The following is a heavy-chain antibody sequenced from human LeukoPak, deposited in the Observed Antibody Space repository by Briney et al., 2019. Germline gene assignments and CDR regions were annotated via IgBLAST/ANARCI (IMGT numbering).Heavy chain of an antibody. D-gene: IGHD3-22*01. CDR2: IYPGDSDT. CDR3: ARQYYYDSSGYYYNWFDP. CDR1: GYSFTSYW. J-gene: IGHJ5*02. V-gene: IGHV5-51*01. Sequence: GESLKISCTGSGYSFTSYWIGWVRQMPGKGLEWMGIIYPGDSDTRYSPSFQGQVTISADKSISTAYLQWSSLKASDTAMYYCARQYYYDSSGYYYNWFDPWGQGTLVTVSS.